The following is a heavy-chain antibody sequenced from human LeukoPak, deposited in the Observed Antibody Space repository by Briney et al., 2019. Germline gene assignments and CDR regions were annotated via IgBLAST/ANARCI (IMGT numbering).Heavy chain of an antibody. CDR3: ARHDPVGHFLRGMDV. V-gene: IGHV4-59*08. J-gene: IGHJ6*02. Sequence: SETLSLTCAVSGGSISGYFWSWSRQPPGKGLEWVGYIYYTGSTIYNPSLRSRVTISVDVSKNQFSLDLTSVTAADTAVYYCARHDPVGHFLRGMDVWGQGTTVTVSS. CDR2: IYYTGST. D-gene: IGHD2/OR15-2a*01. CDR1: GGSISGYF.